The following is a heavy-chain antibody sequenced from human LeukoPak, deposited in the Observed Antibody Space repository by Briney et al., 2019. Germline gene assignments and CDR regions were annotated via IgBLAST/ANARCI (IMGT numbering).Heavy chain of an antibody. CDR2: IYYSGST. D-gene: IGHD3-10*01. Sequence: PSETLSLTCTVSGGSISSYYWSWIRQPPGKGLEWIGYIYYSGSTNYNPSLKSRVTISVDTSKNQFSLKLSSVTAADTAVYYCARGWWTTDAYGYYYYGMDVWGQGITVTVSS. J-gene: IGHJ6*02. V-gene: IGHV4-59*01. CDR1: GGSISSYY. CDR3: ARGWWTTDAYGYYYYGMDV.